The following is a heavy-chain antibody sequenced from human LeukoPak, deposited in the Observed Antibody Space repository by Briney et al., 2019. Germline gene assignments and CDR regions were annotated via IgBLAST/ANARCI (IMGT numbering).Heavy chain of an antibody. J-gene: IGHJ3*02. D-gene: IGHD4-17*01. Sequence: GGSLRLSCAASGFTFSSYAMSWVRQAPGKGLEWVSAISGSGGSTYYADSVKGRFTISRDNSKNTLYLQMNSLRAEDTAVYYCARADYAWGAFDIWGQGTMVTVSS. V-gene: IGHV3-23*01. CDR2: ISGSGGST. CDR1: GFTFSSYA. CDR3: ARADYAWGAFDI.